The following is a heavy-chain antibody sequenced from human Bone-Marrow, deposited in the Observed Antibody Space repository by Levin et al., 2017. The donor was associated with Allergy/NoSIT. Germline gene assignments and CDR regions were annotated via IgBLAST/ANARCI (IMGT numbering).Heavy chain of an antibody. Sequence: QSGGSLRLSCAASGFTFSIYSMNWVRQAPGKGLEWISFISTSGSTINYGDSVKGRFTISRDNVKSTVYLQMDSLRAEDTAVYYCARDTELGWFDPWGQGTLVTVSS. CDR3: ARDTELGWFDP. CDR2: ISTSGSTI. D-gene: IGHD1-7*01. CDR1: GFTFSIYS. J-gene: IGHJ5*02. V-gene: IGHV3-48*04.